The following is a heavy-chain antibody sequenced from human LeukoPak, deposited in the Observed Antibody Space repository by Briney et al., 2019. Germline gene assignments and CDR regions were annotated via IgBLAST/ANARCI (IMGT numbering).Heavy chain of an antibody. J-gene: IGHJ4*02. Sequence: KSGGSLRLSCAASGFTVSSNYMSWVRQAPGKGLEWVSAISGSGGSTYYADSVKGRFTISRDNSKNTLYLQMNSLRAEDTAVYYCAKDRRAGSYDYWGQGTLVTVSS. CDR3: AKDRRAGSYDY. D-gene: IGHD3-10*01. CDR1: GFTVSSNY. V-gene: IGHV3-23*01. CDR2: ISGSGGST.